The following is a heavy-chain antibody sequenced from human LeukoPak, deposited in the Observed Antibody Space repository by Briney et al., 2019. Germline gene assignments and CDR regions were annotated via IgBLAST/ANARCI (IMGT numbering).Heavy chain of an antibody. CDR1: GGSFSSYW. V-gene: IGHV3-74*01. Sequence: KPSETLSLTCAVYGGSFSSYWMHWVRQAPGKGLVWVSRINSDGSSTSYADSVKGRFTISRDNAKNTLYLQMNSLRAEDTAVYYCARASHRYSSSWSPDYWGQGTLVTVSS. J-gene: IGHJ4*02. CDR2: INSDGSST. D-gene: IGHD6-13*01. CDR3: ARASHRYSSSWSPDY.